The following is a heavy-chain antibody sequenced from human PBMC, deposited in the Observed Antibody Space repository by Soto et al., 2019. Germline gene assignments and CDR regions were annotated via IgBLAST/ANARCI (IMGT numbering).Heavy chain of an antibody. D-gene: IGHD6-13*01. Sequence: EVQLVESGGGLVQPGGSLKLSCAASGFTFSGSAMHWVRQASGKGLEWVGRIRSKANSYATAYAASVKGRFTISRDDSKNTAYLQMNSLKTEDTAVYYCTKRGAAVKSRVDVWGQGTTVTVSS. CDR3: TKRGAAVKSRVDV. CDR1: GFTFSGSA. V-gene: IGHV3-73*02. CDR2: IRSKANSYAT. J-gene: IGHJ6*02.